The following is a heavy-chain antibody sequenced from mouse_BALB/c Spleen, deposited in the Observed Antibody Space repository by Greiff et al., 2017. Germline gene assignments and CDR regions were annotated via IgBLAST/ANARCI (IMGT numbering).Heavy chain of an antibody. D-gene: IGHD2-1*01. CDR1: GFTFSSYT. CDR3: TRESTYAMDY. CDR2: IRSGGSYT. Sequence: EVHLVESGGGLVKPGGSLKLSCAASGFTFSSYTMSWVRQTPEKRLEWVATIRSGGSYTYYPDSVKGRFTISRDNAKNTLYLQMSSLKSEDTAMYYCTRESTYAMDYWGQGTSVTVSS. V-gene: IGHV5-6-4*01. J-gene: IGHJ4*01.